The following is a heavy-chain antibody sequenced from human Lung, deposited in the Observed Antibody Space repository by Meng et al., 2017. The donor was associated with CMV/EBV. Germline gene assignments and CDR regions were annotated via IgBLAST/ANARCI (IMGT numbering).Heavy chain of an antibody. Sequence: ASVKVSCKTSGYIFTGFYIHWVRQAPGQGLEWMGWINPNSGGTEYAQKFQGRVTMTRDTSISTAYMELSRLRSDDTAVYYCARESGEDAFDIWGQGTMVTVSS. CDR1: GYIFTGFY. J-gene: IGHJ3*02. CDR3: ARESGEDAFDI. CDR2: INPNSGGT. D-gene: IGHD7-27*01. V-gene: IGHV1-2*02.